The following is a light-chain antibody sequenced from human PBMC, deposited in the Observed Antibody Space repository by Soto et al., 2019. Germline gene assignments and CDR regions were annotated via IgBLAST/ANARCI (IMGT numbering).Light chain of an antibody. CDR2: EVS. V-gene: IGLV2-14*01. Sequence: QPVLTQPASVSGSPGQSITISCTGTSSDVGGYDYVSWYQQHPGKAPKLMIYEVSNRPSGVSNRFSGSKSGNTASLTISGLQAEDEAHYYCSSYTSSSTLVVFGGGTKVTVL. CDR3: SSYTSSSTLVV. CDR1: SSDVGGYDY. J-gene: IGLJ3*02.